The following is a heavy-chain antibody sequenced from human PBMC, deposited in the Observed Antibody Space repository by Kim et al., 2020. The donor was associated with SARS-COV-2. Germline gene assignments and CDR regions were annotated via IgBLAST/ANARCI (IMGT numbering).Heavy chain of an antibody. D-gene: IGHD3-22*01. J-gene: IGHJ3*02. V-gene: IGHV4-39*07. Sequence: KSRVTISVDTSKTQFSLKLSSVTAADTAVYYCARSQMSWYDSGTPGAFDIWGQGTMVTVSS. CDR3: ARSQMSWYDSGTPGAFDI.